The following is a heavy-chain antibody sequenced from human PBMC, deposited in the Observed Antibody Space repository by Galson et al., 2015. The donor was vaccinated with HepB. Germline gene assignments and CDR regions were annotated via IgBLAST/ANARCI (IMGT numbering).Heavy chain of an antibody. V-gene: IGHV3-15*01. CDR2: VKSKAAGGST. CDR3: TPGTPPNWVFDY. J-gene: IGHJ4*02. D-gene: IGHD1-14*01. Sequence: PGLSCAGSGFTFSNAWMNWVRQAPGKGLEWVGRVKSKAAGGSTDYSAPVKGRFIVSRDDSKNMFYLQMNSLKTEDTAVYFCTPGTPPNWVFDYWGQGVLVTVSS. CDR1: GFTFSNAW.